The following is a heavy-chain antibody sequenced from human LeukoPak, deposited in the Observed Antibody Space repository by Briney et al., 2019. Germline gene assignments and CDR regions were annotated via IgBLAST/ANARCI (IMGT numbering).Heavy chain of an antibody. D-gene: IGHD6-6*01. V-gene: IGHV1-2*02. J-gene: IGHJ6*02. CDR2: INPNSGGT. CDR3: ARTIAARPKVNGMDV. Sequence: ASVKVSCKASGYTFTGYYMHWVRQAPGQGLEWMGWINPNSGGTNYAQKFQGRVTVTRDTSISTAYMELSRLRSDDTAVYYCARTIAARPKVNGMDVWGQGTTVTVSS. CDR1: GYTFTGYY.